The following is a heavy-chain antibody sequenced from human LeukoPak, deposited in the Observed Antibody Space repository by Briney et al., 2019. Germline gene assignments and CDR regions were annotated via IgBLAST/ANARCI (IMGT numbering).Heavy chain of an antibody. Sequence: GGSLRLSCAASGFTVRSSYMSWVRQAPGKGLEWVSVIYSGGSPDYADSAKGRFTISTDNSKNTLYLQMNSLRVEDTAVYYCARDGADNSGYYFGSLWGQGTVVTVSS. V-gene: IGHV3-53*01. CDR2: IYSGGSP. J-gene: IGHJ3*01. CDR3: ARDGADNSGYYFGSL. CDR1: GFTVRSSY. D-gene: IGHD3-22*01.